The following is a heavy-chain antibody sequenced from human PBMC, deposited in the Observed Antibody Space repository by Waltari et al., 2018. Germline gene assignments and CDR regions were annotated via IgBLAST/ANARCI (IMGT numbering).Heavy chain of an antibody. CDR1: GGSISSYY. CDR3: ASPGYSGSSDAFDI. D-gene: IGHD1-26*01. V-gene: IGHV4-4*07. J-gene: IGHJ3*02. Sequence: QVQLQESGPGLVKPSETLSLTCTVSGGSISSYYWSWIRQPAGKGLEWIGRIYTRGSTNYNPSLMSRVTMSVDTSKNQFSLKLSSVTAADTAVYYCASPGYSGSSDAFDIWGQGTMVTVSS. CDR2: IYTRGST.